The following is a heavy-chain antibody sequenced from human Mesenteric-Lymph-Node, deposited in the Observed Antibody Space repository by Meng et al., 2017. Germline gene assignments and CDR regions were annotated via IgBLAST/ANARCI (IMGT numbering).Heavy chain of an antibody. CDR3: AKSDTAMVTGILTFFDY. CDR1: GYTFTSYG. V-gene: IGHV3-23*01. CDR2: ISGTGGRT. Sequence: SCKASGYTFTSYGISWVRQAPGKGLEWVSAISGTGGRTYYADSVKGRFTISRDNSKDTLYLQMNSLRAEDTAVYYCAKSDTAMVTGILTFFDYWGQGTLVTVSS. J-gene: IGHJ4*02. D-gene: IGHD5-18*01.